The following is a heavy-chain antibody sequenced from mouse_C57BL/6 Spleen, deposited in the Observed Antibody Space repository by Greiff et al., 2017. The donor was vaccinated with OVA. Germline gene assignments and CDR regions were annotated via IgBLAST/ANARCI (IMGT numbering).Heavy chain of an antibody. J-gene: IGHJ2*01. CDR3: ARGNWERVDY. V-gene: IGHV3-6*01. D-gene: IGHD4-1*01. Sequence: EVQLQESGPGLVKPSQSLSLTCSVTGYSITSGYYWNWIRQFPGNKLEWMGYISYDGSNNYNPSLKNRISITRDTSKNQFFLKLNSVTTEDTATYYCARGNWERVDYWGQGTTLTVSS. CDR2: ISYDGSN. CDR1: GYSITSGYY.